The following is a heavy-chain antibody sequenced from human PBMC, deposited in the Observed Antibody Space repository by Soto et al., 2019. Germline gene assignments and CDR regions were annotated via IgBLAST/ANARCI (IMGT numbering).Heavy chain of an antibody. D-gene: IGHD6-6*01. V-gene: IGHV3-64D*08. CDR1: GFTXSSYA. CDR2: ISSNGGST. CDR3: VKDPLYSSSSFDY. J-gene: IGHJ4*02. Sequence: PGGSLRLSCSASGFTXSSYAMHWVRQAPGKGLEYVSAISSNGGSTYYADSVKGRFTISRDNSKNTLYLQMSSLRAEDTAVYYCVKDPLYSSSSFDYWGQGTLVTVSS.